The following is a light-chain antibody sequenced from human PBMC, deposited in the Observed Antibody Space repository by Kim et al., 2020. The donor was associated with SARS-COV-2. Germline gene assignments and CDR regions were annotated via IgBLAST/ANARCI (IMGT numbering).Light chain of an antibody. CDR2: VDN. CDR3: QSYDTNNWV. CDR1: SGSIANNY. V-gene: IGLV6-57*02. J-gene: IGLJ3*02. Sequence: GKTGASTGTGSSGSIANNYVQGYQQRPGSAPTTINPVDNQRRSGVPDRFSGSVDSSSNSATLTMSGLRAEDEADYYCQSYDTNNWVFGGGTQLTVL.